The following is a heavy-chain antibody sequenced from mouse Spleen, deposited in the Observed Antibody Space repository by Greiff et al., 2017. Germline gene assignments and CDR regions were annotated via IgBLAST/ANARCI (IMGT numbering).Heavy chain of an antibody. V-gene: IGHV5-6*01. CDR2: ISSGGSYT. Sequence: EVHLVESGGDLVKPGGSLKLSCAASGFTFSSYGMSWVRQTPDKRLEWVATISSGGSYTYYPDSVKGRFTISRDNAKKTLYLQMSSLKSEDTAMYYCARHYRYDGEGGYFDYWGQGTTLTVSS. CDR3: ARHYRYDGEGGYFDY. J-gene: IGHJ2*01. CDR1: GFTFSSYG. D-gene: IGHD2-14*01.